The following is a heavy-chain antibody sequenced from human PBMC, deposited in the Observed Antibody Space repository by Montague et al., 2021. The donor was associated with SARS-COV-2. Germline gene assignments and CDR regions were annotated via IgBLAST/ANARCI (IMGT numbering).Heavy chain of an antibody. CDR1: GDSVKTNLYY. CDR2: KKYSGST. CDR3: ARHSGRDTIFGVVIIPDAFDX. J-gene: IGHJ3*02. V-gene: IGHV4-39*01. D-gene: IGHD3-3*01. Sequence: SETRSLTCTVSGDSVKTNLYYWGWIRQPPGKGLEWIGNKKYSGSTYYNPSLKSRVTISVDTSKNQFSLKLSSVTAADTDLYYCARHSGRDTIFGVVIIPDAFDXWGQGTMVTVSS.